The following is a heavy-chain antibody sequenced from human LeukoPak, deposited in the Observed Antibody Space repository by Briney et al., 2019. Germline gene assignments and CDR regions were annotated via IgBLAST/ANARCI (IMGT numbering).Heavy chain of an antibody. Sequence: ASVKVSCEASGYIFTSYQMQWVRQAPGQGLEWMGIINPGVSTTSYAQKFQGRVTMTRDTSTSTVYMELSSLRSEDTAVYYCARGDDFWSGDYWGQGTLVTVSS. CDR1: GYIFTSYQ. V-gene: IGHV1-46*01. CDR2: INPGVSTT. J-gene: IGHJ4*02. D-gene: IGHD3-3*01. CDR3: ARGDDFWSGDY.